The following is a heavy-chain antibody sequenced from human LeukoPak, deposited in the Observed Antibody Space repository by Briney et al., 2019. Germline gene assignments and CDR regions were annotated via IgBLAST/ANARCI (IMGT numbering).Heavy chain of an antibody. D-gene: IGHD6-13*01. CDR3: APIAAAGTEYWFDP. V-gene: IGHV4-59*04. CDR2: IYYSGST. J-gene: IGHJ5*02. Sequence: SETLSLTCTVSGGSISSYYWSWIRQPPGKGLEWIGYIYYSGSTYYNPSLKSRVTISVDTSKNQFSLKLSSVTAADTAVYYCAPIAAAGTEYWFDPWGQGTLVTVSS. CDR1: GGSISSYY.